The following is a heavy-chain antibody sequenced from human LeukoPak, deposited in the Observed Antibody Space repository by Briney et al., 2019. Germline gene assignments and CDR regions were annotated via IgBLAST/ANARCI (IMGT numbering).Heavy chain of an antibody. V-gene: IGHV3-30*18. CDR1: GFTLSSYG. D-gene: IGHD6-19*01. CDR3: AKAGYSSGWRNFDY. J-gene: IGHJ4*02. Sequence: GGSLRLSCSGSGFTLSSYGMHWVRHAPGTGVEGEAVISYEGSNKFYEDSVKGRFTISRDNSRNTLYLQMSSLRAEDTAVYYCAKAGYSSGWRNFDYWGQGTLVTVSS. CDR2: ISYEGSNK.